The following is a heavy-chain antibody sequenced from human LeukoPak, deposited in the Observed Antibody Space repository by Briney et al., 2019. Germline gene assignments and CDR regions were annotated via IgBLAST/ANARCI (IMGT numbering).Heavy chain of an antibody. V-gene: IGHV3-48*01. J-gene: IGHJ4*02. CDR3: ATDLTY. Sequence: GSLRLSCAASGLSFSGSDMNWVRQAPGKGLEWVSHISSSSTAIYYADSMKGRFTISRDNAKDSLYLQMNSLRAEDTAVYYCATDLTYWGQGTLVTVAS. D-gene: IGHD3-9*01. CDR1: GLSFSGSD. CDR2: ISSSSTAI.